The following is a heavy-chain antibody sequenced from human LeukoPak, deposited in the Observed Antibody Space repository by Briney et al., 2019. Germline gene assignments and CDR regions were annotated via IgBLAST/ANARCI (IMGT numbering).Heavy chain of an antibody. D-gene: IGHD6-6*01. CDR2: IYYSGST. CDR3: ARAGNVAARRGWFDP. V-gene: IGHV4-39*07. CDR1: GGSISSSSYY. Sequence: PSETLSLTCTVSGGSISSSSYYWGWIRQPPGKGLEWIGSIYYSGSTYYNPSLKSRVTISVDTSKNQFSLKLSSVTAADTAVYYCARAGNVAARRGWFDPWGQGPLVTVSS. J-gene: IGHJ5*02.